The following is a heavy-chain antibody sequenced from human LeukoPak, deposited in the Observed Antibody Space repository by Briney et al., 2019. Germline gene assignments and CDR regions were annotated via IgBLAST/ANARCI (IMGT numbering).Heavy chain of an antibody. D-gene: IGHD5-12*01. CDR1: GFPFSSYA. CDR2: ISTSGTT. V-gene: IGHV3-23*01. Sequence: GGSLRLSCAASGFPFSSYAMTWVRQAPGKGLGWVSQISTSGTTYYAGSVKGRFTISRDNSKNTLFLQMNSLRAEDTAIYYCAKGGHGDYWGQGTLLTVSS. J-gene: IGHJ4*02. CDR3: AKGGHGDY.